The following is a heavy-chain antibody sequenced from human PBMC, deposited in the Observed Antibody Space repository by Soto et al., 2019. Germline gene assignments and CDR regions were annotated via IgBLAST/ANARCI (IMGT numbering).Heavy chain of an antibody. Sequence: EVVLVESGGGRVQPGGSLRLSCEASGIAFNFYSMSWVRQAPGKGLEWVASISGNGGKTYYAASAKGRFTFSRDNSKNILYLEMNSLRGEDTAIYYCAKERGGFTNGWEFFDFWGQGTLVTVSS. CDR3: AKERGGFTNGWEFFDF. J-gene: IGHJ4*02. D-gene: IGHD3-10*01. CDR2: ISGNGGKT. V-gene: IGHV3-23*04. CDR1: GIAFNFYS.